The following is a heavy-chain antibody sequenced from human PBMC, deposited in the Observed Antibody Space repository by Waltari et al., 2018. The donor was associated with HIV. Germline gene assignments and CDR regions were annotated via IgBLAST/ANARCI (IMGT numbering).Heavy chain of an antibody. D-gene: IGHD6-19*01. V-gene: IGHV3-30*18. Sequence: QVQLVESGGGVVQPGMSLRLSCAASRFTFSNYGMHWVRQAPGKGLEWVAVISNDGSRKYDADTVKGRLSISRDNSKNTLYLQRNGLRTEETAVYYGAKGGGIAVAGMFDYWGQGTRVTVSS. J-gene: IGHJ4*02. CDR2: ISNDGSRK. CDR3: AKGGGIAVAGMFDY. CDR1: RFTFSNYG.